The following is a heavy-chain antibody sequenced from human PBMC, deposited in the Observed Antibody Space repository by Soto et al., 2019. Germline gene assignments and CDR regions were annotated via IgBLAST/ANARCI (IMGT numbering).Heavy chain of an antibody. CDR2: IIPILGIA. CDR1: GGTFSSYT. Sequence: ASVKVSCKASGGTFSSYTISWVRQAPGQGLELMGRIIPILGIANYAQNFQGRVTITADKSTSTSYMELSSLRSEDTAVYYCARETYYYGSGSYSYYFDYWGQGTLVTVSS. CDR3: ARETYYYGSGSYSYYFDY. D-gene: IGHD3-10*01. V-gene: IGHV1-69*04. J-gene: IGHJ4*02.